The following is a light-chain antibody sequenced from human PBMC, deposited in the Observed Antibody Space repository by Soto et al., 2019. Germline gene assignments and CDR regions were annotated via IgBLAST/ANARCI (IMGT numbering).Light chain of an antibody. CDR2: DVS. Sequence: MTQSPSTLSASVGDTVTITCRASQKVSPWLAWYQQKPGEAPNLLIYDVSSLKRGVPSRFSGSGSGTEFTLTISSLQPDDFATYYCQQYESYWGTFGQGTKVDIK. V-gene: IGKV1-5*01. CDR3: QQYESYWGT. CDR1: QKVSPW. J-gene: IGKJ1*01.